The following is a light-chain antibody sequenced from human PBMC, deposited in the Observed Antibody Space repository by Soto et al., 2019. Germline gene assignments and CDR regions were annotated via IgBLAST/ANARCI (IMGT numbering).Light chain of an antibody. V-gene: IGKV4-1*01. J-gene: IGKJ1*01. Sequence: QSTDSMDVSLGERATINCKSRQSILYSSNSNNYLAWFQQKPGQPPKLLIYWASTRESGVPDRFSGSGSGTDFTLTISSLQAEDVAVYYCQQYYSPPWTFGQGTKVDI. CDR3: QQYYSPPWT. CDR2: WAS. CDR1: QSILYSSNSNNY.